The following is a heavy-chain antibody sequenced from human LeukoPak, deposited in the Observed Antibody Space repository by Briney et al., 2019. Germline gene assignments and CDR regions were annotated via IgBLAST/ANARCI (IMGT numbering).Heavy chain of an antibody. Sequence: PSQTLSLTCTVSGGSISSGSYYWSWIRQPPGKGLEWIGYIYYSGSTNYNPSLKSRVTISVDTSKNQFSLKLSSVTAADTAVYYCARTTYYSGSYYSPINWFDPWGQGTLVTVSS. CDR1: GGSISSGSYY. CDR3: ARTTYYSGSYYSPINWFDP. J-gene: IGHJ5*02. CDR2: IYYSGST. D-gene: IGHD1-26*01. V-gene: IGHV4-61*01.